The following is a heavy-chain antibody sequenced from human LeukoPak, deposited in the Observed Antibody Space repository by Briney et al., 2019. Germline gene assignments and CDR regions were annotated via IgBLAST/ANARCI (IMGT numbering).Heavy chain of an antibody. V-gene: IGHV3-23*01. CDR3: AKVVNSGYYYYFDY. D-gene: IGHD3-22*01. J-gene: IGHJ4*02. Sequence: GGSLRLSCTASGFTFSNYAMSWVRQAPGKGLEWVSAISNSSSGTYYPDSVRGRFTIFRDNSKNMVYLQMSSLRAEDTAVYYCAKVVNSGYYYYFDYWGQGTLVTVSA. CDR2: ISNSSSGT. CDR1: GFTFSNYA.